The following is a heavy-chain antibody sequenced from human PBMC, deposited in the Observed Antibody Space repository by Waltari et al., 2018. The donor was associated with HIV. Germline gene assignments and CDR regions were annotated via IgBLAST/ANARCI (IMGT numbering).Heavy chain of an antibody. V-gene: IGHV3-23*01. D-gene: IGHD1-26*01. CDR1: GLIFRNNA. J-gene: IGHJ6*02. CDR3: ATNDSGSYNF. Sequence: DVELLESGGGLVQPGESLRLSCRPSGLIFRNNAMTWVRQSPGKGLEWVSGISGTGYSTNYAASVKGRFTISRDNTKNTLFLQMNDLRVEDAAVYFCATNDSGSYNFWGQGTRVIVSS. CDR2: ISGTGYST.